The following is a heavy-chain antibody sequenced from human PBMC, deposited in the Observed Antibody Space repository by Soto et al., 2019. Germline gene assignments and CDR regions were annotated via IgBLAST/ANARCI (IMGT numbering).Heavy chain of an antibody. CDR2: IKPSGGST. D-gene: IGHD2-2*02. CDR1: GYTFTSYY. CDR3: ARDRGIVVVPATIPVLVYGMDV. Sequence: QVQMVQSGAEVKKPGASVKVSCKASGYTFTSYYMHWVRQAPGQGLEWMGIIKPSGGSTSDAQKIQGRVPMAREPSRSTGYIELSSRRSDETAVYFCARDRGIVVVPATIPVLVYGMDVWGQGTTVTVST. V-gene: IGHV1-46*01. J-gene: IGHJ6*01.